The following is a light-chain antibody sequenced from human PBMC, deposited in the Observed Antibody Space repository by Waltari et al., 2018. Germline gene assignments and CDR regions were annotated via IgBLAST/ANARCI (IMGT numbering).Light chain of an antibody. CDR1: SSDVGNYNL. Sequence: QSGLTQPASVSGSPGQSITISCTGTSSDVGNYNLVSWYQQYAGKAPKPMVYEVTKRASGFSDRFSGSKSGNTASLTISGLQSEDEADYYCCSYVGLGIYVFGTGTKVTVL. CDR2: EVT. CDR3: CSYVGLGIYV. J-gene: IGLJ1*01. V-gene: IGLV2-23*02.